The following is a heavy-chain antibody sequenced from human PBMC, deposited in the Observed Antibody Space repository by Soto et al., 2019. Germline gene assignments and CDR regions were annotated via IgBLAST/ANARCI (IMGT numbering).Heavy chain of an antibody. Sequence: EVQLLESGGGLIQPGGSLRLSCAASGFTFSSYAMTWVRQAPGKGLEWVSTISGTGTTTYYADSVKGRFTISGANSKNTLYLQLNGLRSEDTAVYYCVYALELVDFGYWGRGTLVCVAS. CDR3: VYALELVDFGY. D-gene: IGHD2-8*01. CDR1: GFTFSSYA. CDR2: ISGTGTTT. J-gene: IGHJ4*02. V-gene: IGHV3-23*01.